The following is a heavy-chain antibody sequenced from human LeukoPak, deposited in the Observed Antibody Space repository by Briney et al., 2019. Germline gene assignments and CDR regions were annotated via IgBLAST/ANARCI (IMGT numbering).Heavy chain of an antibody. V-gene: IGHV4-31*03. CDR2: IYYSGST. CDR1: GGSISSGGYY. J-gene: IGHJ6*02. Sequence: SETLSLTCTVSGGSISSGGYYWSWIRQHPGKGLEWIGYIYYSGSTYYNPSLKSRVTTSVDTSKNQFSLKLSSVTAADTAVYYCARVGSSGWYLGYYGMDVWGQGTTVTVSS. CDR3: ARVGSSGWYLGYYGMDV. D-gene: IGHD6-19*01.